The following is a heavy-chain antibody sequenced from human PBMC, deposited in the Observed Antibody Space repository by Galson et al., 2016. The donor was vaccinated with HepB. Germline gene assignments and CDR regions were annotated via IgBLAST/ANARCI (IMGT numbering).Heavy chain of an antibody. D-gene: IGHD3-3*02. CDR2: ISYSGNT. CDR3: ARASSISTLGRMDV. J-gene: IGHJ6*02. V-gene: IGHV4-59*01. CDR1: SGSINTYY. Sequence: TLSLTCAVSSGSINTYYWSWIRQPAGKGLEWIGYISYSGNTNYNPSLKSRVTISIDTAKSQFSLNLNSVTTADTAVYYCARASSISTLGRMDVWGQGTTVTVSS.